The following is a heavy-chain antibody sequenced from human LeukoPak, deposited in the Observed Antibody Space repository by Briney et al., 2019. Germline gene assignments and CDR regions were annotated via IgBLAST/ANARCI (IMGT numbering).Heavy chain of an antibody. CDR1: GFTFDDYA. J-gene: IGHJ1*01. V-gene: IGHV3-9*01. D-gene: IGHD6-19*01. Sequence: GGSLRLSCAASGFTFDDYAMHWVRQAPGNGLEWVSGISWNSGSIGYADSVKGRFTISRDNAKNSLYLQMNSLRAEDTALYYCAKDSQWLTPPPRYFQHWGQGTLVTVSS. CDR3: AKDSQWLTPPPRYFQH. CDR2: ISWNSGSI.